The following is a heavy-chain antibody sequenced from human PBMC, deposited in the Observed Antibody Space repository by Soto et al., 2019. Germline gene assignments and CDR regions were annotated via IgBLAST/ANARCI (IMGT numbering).Heavy chain of an antibody. J-gene: IGHJ4*02. D-gene: IGHD1-26*01. CDR2: ISAYNGNT. Sequence: QVQLVQSGAEVKKPGASVKVSCKASGYTFTSYGISWVRQAPGQGLEWMGWISAYNGNTYYAHKLQGRVTMTTETSTSTTYMELRSMRSDDAAVYYCAIYGATTAFDYWGQGTLVTVSS. CDR3: AIYGATTAFDY. CDR1: GYTFTSYG. V-gene: IGHV1-18*01.